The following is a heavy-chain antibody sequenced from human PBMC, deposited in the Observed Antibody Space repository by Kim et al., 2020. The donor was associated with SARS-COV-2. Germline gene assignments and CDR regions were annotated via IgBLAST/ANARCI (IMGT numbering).Heavy chain of an antibody. D-gene: IGHD1-1*01. Sequence: GGSLRLSCEASGFSFSDYYMSWIRQAPGKGLEWISYISPSSGYIKYADSVQGRFTISRDNAKNSLYLQMDSLRVDDTAVYYCARNGRSGTTWGSGDYWGPGTLVTVSS. J-gene: IGHJ4*02. CDR1: GFSFSDYY. CDR2: ISPSSGYI. CDR3: ARNGRSGTTWGSGDY. V-gene: IGHV3-11*03.